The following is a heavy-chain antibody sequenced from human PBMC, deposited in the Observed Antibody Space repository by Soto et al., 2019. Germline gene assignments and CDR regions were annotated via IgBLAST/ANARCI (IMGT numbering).Heavy chain of an antibody. J-gene: IGHJ4*02. CDR3: ARRWGYYDILTGYRGPYYFDY. D-gene: IGHD3-9*01. Sequence: QVQLQESGPGLVKPSETLSLTCTVSGGSISSYYWSWIRQPPGKGLEWIGYIYYSGSTNYNPSLKIHVTISVDTSTXQFXLXRSSVTAADTAVYYCARRWGYYDILTGYRGPYYFDYWGQGTLVTVSS. V-gene: IGHV4-59*08. CDR1: GGSISSYY. CDR2: IYYSGST.